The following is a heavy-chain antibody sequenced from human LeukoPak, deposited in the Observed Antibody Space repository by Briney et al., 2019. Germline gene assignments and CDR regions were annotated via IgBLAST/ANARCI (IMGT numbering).Heavy chain of an antibody. CDR2: IFGSGGSP. CDR1: GFTFGSHA. V-gene: IGHV3-23*01. CDR3: GKTTVGYSSGQKPAWPVDY. Sequence: GGSLRLSCQASGFTFGSHAMYWVRQAPRKGLEWVAGIFGSGGSPHYAESVKGRFTISRDNSRNTVYLQINSLRADDTAVYYCGKTTVGYSSGQKPAWPVDYWGQGTLVTVSS. D-gene: IGHD5-18*01. J-gene: IGHJ4*02.